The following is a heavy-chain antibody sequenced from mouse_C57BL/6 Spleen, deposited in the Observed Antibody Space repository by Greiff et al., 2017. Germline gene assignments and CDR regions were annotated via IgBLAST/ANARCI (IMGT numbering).Heavy chain of an antibody. CDR3: ARDKLGYFDY. Sequence: QVQLQQSGPELVKPGASVKISCKASGYAFSSSWMNWVKQRPGQGLEWIGRIYPGDGDTNYNGKFKGKATLTADKSSSTAYMQLSSLTSEDSAVYFCARDKLGYFDYWGQGTTLTVSS. CDR1: GYAFSSSW. CDR2: IYPGDGDT. J-gene: IGHJ2*01. V-gene: IGHV1-82*01.